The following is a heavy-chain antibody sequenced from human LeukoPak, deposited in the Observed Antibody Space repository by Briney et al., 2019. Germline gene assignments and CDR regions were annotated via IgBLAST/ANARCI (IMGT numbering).Heavy chain of an antibody. Sequence: GGSLRLSCAASGFTFSDYYMSWIRQAPGKGLEWVSYISSSGSTIYYADSVKGRFTLSRDNAKNSLYLQMNSLRAEDTAVYYCARESYYGSGSYGSLGAFDIWGQGTMVTVSS. V-gene: IGHV3-11*01. CDR1: GFTFSDYY. CDR3: ARESYYGSGSYGSLGAFDI. J-gene: IGHJ3*02. CDR2: ISSSGSTI. D-gene: IGHD3-10*01.